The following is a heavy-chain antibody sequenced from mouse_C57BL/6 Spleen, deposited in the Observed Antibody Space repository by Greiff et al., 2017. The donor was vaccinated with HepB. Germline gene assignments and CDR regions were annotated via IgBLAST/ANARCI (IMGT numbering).Heavy chain of an antibody. J-gene: IGHJ1*03. Sequence: QVQLQQPGAELAKPGASVKMSCKASGYTFTSYWITWVKQRPGQGLEWIGDIYPGSGSTNYNQKFKSKATLTVDTSSSTAYMQLSSLTSEDSAVYYCARSIDWYFDVWGTGTTVTVSS. V-gene: IGHV1-55*01. CDR1: GYTFTSYW. CDR2: IYPGSGST. CDR3: ARSIDWYFDV.